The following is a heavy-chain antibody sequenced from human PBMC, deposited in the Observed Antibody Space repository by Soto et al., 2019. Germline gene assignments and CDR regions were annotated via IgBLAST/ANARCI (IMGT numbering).Heavy chain of an antibody. D-gene: IGHD3-9*01. Sequence: QVQLQEAGPGLVKPSQTLSLTCTVSGGSISSGGYYWSWIRQHPGKGLEWIGYIYYSGSTYCNRAAHGPVTSSVDTSKNQFSLKLSSVTAADTVVYYGARDQAYYDILTGHGGTDGWGQVTTVTVSS. CDR3: ARDQAYYDILTGHGGTDG. CDR2: IYYSGST. CDR1: GGSISSGGYY. V-gene: IGHV4-31*01. J-gene: IGHJ6*02.